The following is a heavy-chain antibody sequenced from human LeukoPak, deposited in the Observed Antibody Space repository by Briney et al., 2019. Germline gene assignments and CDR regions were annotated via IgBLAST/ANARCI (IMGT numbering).Heavy chain of an antibody. CDR3: AKGRYSSSWIYFES. V-gene: IGHV3-23*01. D-gene: IGHD6-13*01. CDR2: ISASGGSA. CDR1: GFTFSSYA. J-gene: IGHJ4*02. Sequence: PGGSLRLSCAVSGFTFSSYAMSWVRRAPGKGLEWVSSISASGGSAYYPDSVKGRFTVSRDNSRNTLYLQMNSLRAEDTALYHCAKGRYSSSWIYFESWGQGTLVTVSS.